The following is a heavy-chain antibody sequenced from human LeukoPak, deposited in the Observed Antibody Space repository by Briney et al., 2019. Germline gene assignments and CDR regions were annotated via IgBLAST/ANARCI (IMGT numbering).Heavy chain of an antibody. CDR3: ARDSYDSSGYSRGFDY. D-gene: IGHD3-22*01. J-gene: IGHJ4*02. V-gene: IGHV3-30*19. CDR2: IWYDGSNK. Sequence: GRSLRLSCAASGFTFSSYGMHWVRQAPGKGLEWVAVIWYDGSNKYYADSVKGRFTISRDNSKNTLYLQMNSLRAEDTAVYYCARDSYDSSGYSRGFDYWGQGTLVTVSS. CDR1: GFTFSSYG.